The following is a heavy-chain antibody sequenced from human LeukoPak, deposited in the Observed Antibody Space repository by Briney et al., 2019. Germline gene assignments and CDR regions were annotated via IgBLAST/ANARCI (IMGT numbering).Heavy chain of an antibody. J-gene: IGHJ4*02. D-gene: IGHD6-19*01. CDR3: AREGSGRAVDY. CDR1: GFTVSSNY. Sequence: GGSLRLSCAASGFTVSSNYMSWVRQAPGKGLEWVSLIYSGGSTYYADSVKGRFTISRDNSKNTLYLQMNSLRAEDTAVYYCAREGSGRAVDYWGQGTLVTVSS. CDR2: IYSGGST. V-gene: IGHV3-66*01.